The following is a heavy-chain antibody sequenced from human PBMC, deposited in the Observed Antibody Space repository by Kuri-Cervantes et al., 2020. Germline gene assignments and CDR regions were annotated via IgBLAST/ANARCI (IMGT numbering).Heavy chain of an antibody. Sequence: GESLKISCAASGFTVSSNYMSWVRQAPGKGLEWVSVIYSCGSTYYADSVKGRFTISRDNFKNTLYLQMNSLRAEDTAVYYCARGGYSSFPSPLEWGQGTLVTVSS. CDR3: ARGGYSSFPSPLE. CDR1: GFTVSSNY. V-gene: IGHV3-66*03. J-gene: IGHJ4*02. D-gene: IGHD6-13*01. CDR2: IYSCGST.